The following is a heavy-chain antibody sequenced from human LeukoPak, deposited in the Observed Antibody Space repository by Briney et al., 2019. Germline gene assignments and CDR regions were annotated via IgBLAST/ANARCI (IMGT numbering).Heavy chain of an antibody. V-gene: IGHV3-23*01. D-gene: IGHD1/OR15-1a*01. Sequence: GGSLRLSCAASGFTFSSYAMSWVRQAPGKGLEWVSAISGSGGSTYYADSVKGRFTISRDDAKNSVYLQMNSLRAEDTAVYYCARDALAGEQPEYFFDSWGQGTLVTVSS. CDR1: GFTFSSYA. CDR2: ISGSGGST. CDR3: ARDALAGEQPEYFFDS. J-gene: IGHJ4*02.